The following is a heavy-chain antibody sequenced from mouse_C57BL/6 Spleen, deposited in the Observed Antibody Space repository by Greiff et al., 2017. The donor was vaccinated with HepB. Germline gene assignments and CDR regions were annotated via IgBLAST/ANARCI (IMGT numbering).Heavy chain of an antibody. V-gene: IGHV5-15*01. CDR3: AREELGEGGFDY. D-gene: IGHD4-1*01. J-gene: IGHJ2*01. Sequence: EVHLVESGGGLVQPGGSLKLSCAASGFTFSDYGMAWVRQAPRKGPEWVAFISNLAYSIYYADTVTGRFTISRENAKNTLYLEMSSLRSEDTAMYYCAREELGEGGFDYWGQGTTLTVSS. CDR2: ISNLAYSI. CDR1: GFTFSDYG.